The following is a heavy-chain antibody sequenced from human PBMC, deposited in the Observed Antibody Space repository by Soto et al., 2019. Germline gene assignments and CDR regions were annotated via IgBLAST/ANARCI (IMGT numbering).Heavy chain of an antibody. Sequence: PSETLSLTCAVYGGSFSGYYWSWIRQPPGKGLEWIGEINHSGSTNYNPSLKSRVTISVDTSKNQFSLKLSSVTAADTAVYYCARGRGVVIASYYFDYWGQGTLVTVSS. CDR1: GGSFSGYY. J-gene: IGHJ4*02. CDR2: INHSGST. V-gene: IGHV4-34*01. D-gene: IGHD3-3*01. CDR3: ARGRGVVIASYYFDY.